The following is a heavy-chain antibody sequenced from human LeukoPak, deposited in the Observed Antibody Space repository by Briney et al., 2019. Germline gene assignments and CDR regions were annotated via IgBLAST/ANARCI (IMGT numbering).Heavy chain of an antibody. D-gene: IGHD1-26*01. J-gene: IGHJ4*02. CDR2: ISSSSSYI. Sequence: GGSLRLSCAASGFTFGSYSMNWVRQAPGKGLEWVSSISSSSSYIYYADSVKGRFTISRDNARNSLYLQMNSLRAEDTAVYYCARGETIVGASQFDYWGQGTLVTVSS. CDR1: GFTFGSYS. V-gene: IGHV3-21*01. CDR3: ARGETIVGASQFDY.